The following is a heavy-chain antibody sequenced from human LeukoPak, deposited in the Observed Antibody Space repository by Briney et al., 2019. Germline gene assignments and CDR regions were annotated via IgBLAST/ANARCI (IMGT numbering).Heavy chain of an antibody. CDR2: ISVYNGNS. D-gene: IGHD3-10*01. V-gene: IGHV1-18*01. Sequence: VASVKVSCKASGYTFTRYCITWVRQAPGQGLEGMGWISVYNGNSNYAQNPQGRVTRTTDTSTSTAYMELRSLSFDERALYYCERDYYGLDYWGQGTLVPVSS. CDR3: ERDYYGLDY. J-gene: IGHJ4*02. CDR1: GYTFTRYC.